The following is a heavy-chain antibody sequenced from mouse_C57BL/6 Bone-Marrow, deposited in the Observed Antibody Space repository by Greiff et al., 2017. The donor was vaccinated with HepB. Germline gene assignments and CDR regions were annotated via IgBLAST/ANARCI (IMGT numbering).Heavy chain of an antibody. CDR3: ARDHYYGSSWKAMDY. CDR1: GFTFSDFY. J-gene: IGHJ4*01. Sequence: EVKLMESGGGLVQSGRSLRLSCATSGFTFSDFYMEWVRQAPGKGLEWIAASRNKANDYTTEYSASVKGRFIVSRDTSQSILYLQMNALRAEDTAIYYCARDHYYGSSWKAMDYWGQGTSVTVSS. D-gene: IGHD1-1*01. CDR2: SRNKANDYTT. V-gene: IGHV7-1*01.